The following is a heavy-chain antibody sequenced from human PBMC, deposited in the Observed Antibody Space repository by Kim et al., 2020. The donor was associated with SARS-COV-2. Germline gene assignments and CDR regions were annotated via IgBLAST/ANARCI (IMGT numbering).Heavy chain of an antibody. Sequence: GSTYSTPSLTSRFTISVDTSKNHFSLKLSSVTAADTAVYYCARQTDAFDYWGQGTLVTVSS. J-gene: IGHJ4*02. V-gene: IGHV4-39*01. CDR3: ARQTDAFDY. CDR2: GST.